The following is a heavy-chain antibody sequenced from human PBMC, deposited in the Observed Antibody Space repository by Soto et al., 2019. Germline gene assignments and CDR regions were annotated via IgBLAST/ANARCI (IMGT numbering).Heavy chain of an antibody. V-gene: IGHV4-31*11. CDR1: GYSITAGGYY. D-gene: IGHD6-19*01. CDR2: FYSSGSI. Sequence: SETLSLACVVSGYSITAGGYYWSWIRHHPGKGLEWIGSFYSSGSIIYNPSLRSRVSISGDTSSNQFSMSLTSVTAADTARYYCARMYSSGSGWFHPWGQGTLVTVSS. CDR3: ARMYSSGSGWFHP. J-gene: IGHJ5*02.